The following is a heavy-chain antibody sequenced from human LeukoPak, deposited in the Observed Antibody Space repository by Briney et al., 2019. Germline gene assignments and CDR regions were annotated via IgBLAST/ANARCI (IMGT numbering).Heavy chain of an antibody. CDR2: ILYSGNT. V-gene: IGHV4-59*08. CDR3: ARQGAAAGTERDERDRGVDAFDI. D-gene: IGHD6-13*01. Sequence: SEALSLPCTFSGGSISSYYWSWIRQPPGKGLEWIGYILYSGNTTDSPSPKSPVTRSVDTSKNQFSLKLRSVTAADTAVYYCARQGAAAGTERDERDRGVDAFDIWGQGTMVTVSS. J-gene: IGHJ3*02. CDR1: GGSISSYY.